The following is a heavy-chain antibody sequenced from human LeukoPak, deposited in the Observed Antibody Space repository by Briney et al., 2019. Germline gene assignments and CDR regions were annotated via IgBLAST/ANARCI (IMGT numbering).Heavy chain of an antibody. J-gene: IGHJ4*02. CDR2: ISGSGGST. CDR1: GFTFSSYA. CDR3: AKDGYGSGSYYGDY. V-gene: IGHV3-23*01. Sequence: PGGSLRLSCAASGFTFSSYAMSWVRQAPGKGLEWVSAISGSGGSTYYADSVKGRFTISRDNSKNTLYLQMNSLRAEDTAVYYCAKDGYGSGSYYGDYWGRGTLVIVSS. D-gene: IGHD3-10*01.